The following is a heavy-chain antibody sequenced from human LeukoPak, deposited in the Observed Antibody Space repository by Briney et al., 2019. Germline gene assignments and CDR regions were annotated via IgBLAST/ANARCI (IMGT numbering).Heavy chain of an antibody. CDR1: GGSISSSNW. J-gene: IGHJ5*02. D-gene: IGHD3-22*01. Sequence: SGTLSLTCAVSGGSISSSNWWSWVRQPPGKGLEWIGEIYHSGSTNYNPSLKSRVTISVDKSKNQFSLKLSSVTAADTAVYYCASDVYYYDSSGYSPPHWFDPWGQGTLVTVSS. V-gene: IGHV4-4*02. CDR2: IYHSGST. CDR3: ASDVYYYDSSGYSPPHWFDP.